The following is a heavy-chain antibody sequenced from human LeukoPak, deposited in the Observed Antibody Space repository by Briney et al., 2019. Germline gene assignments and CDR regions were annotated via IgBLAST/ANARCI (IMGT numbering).Heavy chain of an antibody. CDR2: ISSGGSTI. Sequence: SGGSLRLSCAAPEFTFSNYEMNWVRQAPGKGLEWVSYISSGGSTIYYADSVKGRFTISRDNAKNSLYLQMNSLRVEDTALYYCASKRYFSSPFDYWGQGTLVTVSS. CDR3: ASKRYFSSPFDY. J-gene: IGHJ4*02. V-gene: IGHV3-48*03. D-gene: IGHD1-14*01. CDR1: EFTFSNYE.